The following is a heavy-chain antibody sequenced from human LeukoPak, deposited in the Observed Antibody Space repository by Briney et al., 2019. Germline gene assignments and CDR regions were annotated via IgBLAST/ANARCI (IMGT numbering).Heavy chain of an antibody. D-gene: IGHD6-13*01. CDR1: GGSISSSSYY. CDR2: IYYSGST. J-gene: IGHJ4*02. CDR3: ARQDKGAAAGSLLDY. Sequence: PSETLSLTCTVSGGSISSSSYYWGWIRQPPGKGLEWIGSIYYSGSTYYNPSLKSRVTISVDTSKNQFSLKLSSVTAADTAVYYCARQDKGAAAGSLLDYWGQGTLVTVSS. V-gene: IGHV4-39*01.